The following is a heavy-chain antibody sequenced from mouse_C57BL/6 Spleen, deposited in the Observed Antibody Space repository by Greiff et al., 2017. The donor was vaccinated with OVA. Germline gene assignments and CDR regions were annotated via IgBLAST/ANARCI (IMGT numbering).Heavy chain of an antibody. D-gene: IGHD2-4*01. CDR3: ARRGDYDLYYYAMDY. J-gene: IGHJ4*01. CDR1: GYTFTDYN. V-gene: IGHV1-18*01. CDR2: INPNNGGT. Sequence: VQLKQSGPELVKPGASVKIPCKASGYTFTDYNMDWVKQSHGKSLEWIGDINPNNGGTIYNQKFKGKATLTVDKSSSTAYMELRSLTSEDTAVYYCARRGDYDLYYYAMDYWGQGTSVTVSS.